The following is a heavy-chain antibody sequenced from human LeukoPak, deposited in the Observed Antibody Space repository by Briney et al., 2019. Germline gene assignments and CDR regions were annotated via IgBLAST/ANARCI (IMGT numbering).Heavy chain of an antibody. J-gene: IGHJ4*02. CDR1: GYAFTRHY. V-gene: IGHV1-46*01. CDR3: ARVKGSGSYYDY. Sequence: ASVRVSCKASGYAFTRHYMHWVRQAPGQGLEWMGLINPGGSSTIYAQKFQGRVTMTRDMSTSTDYMELSSLRSEDTAVYYCARVKGSGSYYDYWGQGTLVTVSS. D-gene: IGHD3-10*01. CDR2: INPGGSST.